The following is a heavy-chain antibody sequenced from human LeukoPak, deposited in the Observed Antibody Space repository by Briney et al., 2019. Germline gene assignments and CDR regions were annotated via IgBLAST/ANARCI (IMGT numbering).Heavy chain of an antibody. CDR3: ARDLGLVAVPAAIDY. Sequence: PSETLSLTCTVSGYSISSGYYWGWIRQPPGKGLEWIGSIYHSGSTYYNPSLKSRVTISVDTSKNQFSLKLSSVTAADTAVYYCARDLGLVAVPAAIDYWGQGTLVTVSS. CDR1: GYSISSGYY. D-gene: IGHD2-2*01. V-gene: IGHV4-38-2*02. CDR2: IYHSGST. J-gene: IGHJ4*02.